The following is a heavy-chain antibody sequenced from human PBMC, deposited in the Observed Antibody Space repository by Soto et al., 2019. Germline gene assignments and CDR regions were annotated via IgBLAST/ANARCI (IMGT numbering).Heavy chain of an antibody. CDR2: ISGSGGST. CDR3: AKGPWFGELLTNWFDP. Sequence: SLRLSCAASGFTFSSYAMSWVRQAPGKGLEWVSAISGSGGSTYYADSVKGRFTISRDNSKNTLYLQMNSLRAEDTAVYYCAKGPWFGELLTNWFDPWGQGTLVTVSS. V-gene: IGHV3-23*01. J-gene: IGHJ5*02. CDR1: GFTFSSYA. D-gene: IGHD3-10*01.